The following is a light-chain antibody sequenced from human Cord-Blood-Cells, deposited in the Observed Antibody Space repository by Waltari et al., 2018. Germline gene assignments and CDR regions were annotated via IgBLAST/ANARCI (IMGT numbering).Light chain of an antibody. V-gene: IGLV1-40*01. CDR2: GNS. CDR3: QSYDSSLSGSV. CDR1: SHHIRAGQD. Sequence: QSVLTQPPSVSGAPGQRVTISRTGSSHHIRAGQDVNWYQQLPGTAPRLLIYGNSNRPSGVPDRFSGSKSCTSASLAITGLQAEDEADYYCQSYDSSLSGSVFGGGTKLTVL. J-gene: IGLJ3*02.